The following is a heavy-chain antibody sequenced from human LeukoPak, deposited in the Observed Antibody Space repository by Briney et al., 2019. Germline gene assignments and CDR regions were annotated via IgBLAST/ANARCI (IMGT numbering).Heavy chain of an antibody. V-gene: IGHV1-46*01. CDR3: ARDVASSGYYWD. D-gene: IGHD3-22*01. J-gene: IGHJ4*02. Sequence: ASVKVSCKASGYTFTSYGISWVRQAPGQGLERMGIINPSGGSTSYAQKFQGRVTMTRDTSTSTVYMELSSLRSEDTAVYYCARDVASSGYYWDWGQGTLVTVSS. CDR1: GYTFTSYG. CDR2: INPSGGST.